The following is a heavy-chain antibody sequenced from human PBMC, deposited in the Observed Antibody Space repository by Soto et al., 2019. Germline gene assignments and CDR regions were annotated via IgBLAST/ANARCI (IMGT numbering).Heavy chain of an antibody. Sequence: GASVKVSCTDSGYTYNSYGISWVRQEHGQGLEWMGWIRAYNGNTNYAQKLQGRVTMTTDTSTSTAYMELRSLRSDDTAVYYCAKDVKPMLRRTFDYWGHGTLVTVSS. J-gene: IGHJ4*01. CDR2: IRAYNGNT. D-gene: IGHD3-10*01. CDR3: AKDVKPMLRRTFDY. CDR1: GYTYNSYG. V-gene: IGHV1-18*01.